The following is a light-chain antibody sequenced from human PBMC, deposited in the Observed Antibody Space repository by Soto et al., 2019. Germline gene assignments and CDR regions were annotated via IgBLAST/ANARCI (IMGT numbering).Light chain of an antibody. J-gene: IGKJ4*01. Sequence: DIVMTQSPDSLAVSLGERATINCKSSQSVLYSPNNKNYLAWYQQKPGQPPKLLIYWASTRESGVPDRFCGSGSGTDFTLTISSLEPEDFAVYYCQQRSNWPALTFGGGTKVDIK. CDR2: WAS. CDR3: QQRSNWPALT. CDR1: QSVLYSPNNKNY. V-gene: IGKV4-1*01.